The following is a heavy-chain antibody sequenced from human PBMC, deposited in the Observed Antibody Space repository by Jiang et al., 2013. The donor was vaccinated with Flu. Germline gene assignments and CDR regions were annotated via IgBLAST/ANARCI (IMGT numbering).Heavy chain of an antibody. Sequence: GASVKVSCKASGYTFTGYYMHWVRQAPGQGLEWMGWINPNSGGTNYAQKFQGWVTMTRDTSISTAYMELSRLRSDDTAVYYCAREDTAMADAFDIWGQGTMVTVSS. V-gene: IGHV1-2*04. CDR2: INPNSGGT. CDR3: AREDTAMADAFDI. CDR1: GYTFTGYY. D-gene: IGHD5-18*01. J-gene: IGHJ3*02.